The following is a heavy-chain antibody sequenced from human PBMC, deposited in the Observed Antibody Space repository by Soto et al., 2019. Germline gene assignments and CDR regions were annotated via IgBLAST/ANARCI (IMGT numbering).Heavy chain of an antibody. J-gene: IGHJ4*02. CDR2: INRDGSEK. D-gene: IGHD1-26*01. CDR3: ARGWEGYFDY. CDR1: VSTFSSYW. Sequence: GGDLRLSCAASVSTFSSYWLGWFRQAPLTVMEWVAKINRDGSEKHYWDSLEVRVTTSRDNAKNSLYLRINRFRVDYTSVYYCARGWEGYFDYWGQGTLLTVSS. V-gene: IGHV3-7*03.